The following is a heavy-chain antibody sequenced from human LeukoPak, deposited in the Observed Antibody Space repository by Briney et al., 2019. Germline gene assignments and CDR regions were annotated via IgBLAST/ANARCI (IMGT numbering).Heavy chain of an antibody. J-gene: IGHJ3*02. Sequence: GASVKVSCKASGYTFTSYGISWVRQAPGQGLEWMGWISAYNGNTNYAQKLQGRVTMTTDTSTSTAYMELRSLRSDDTAVYYCAREGYGRLVRGALRTFDIWGQGTMVTVS. D-gene: IGHD3-10*01. CDR1: GYTFTSYG. CDR2: ISAYNGNT. CDR3: AREGYGRLVRGALRTFDI. V-gene: IGHV1-18*01.